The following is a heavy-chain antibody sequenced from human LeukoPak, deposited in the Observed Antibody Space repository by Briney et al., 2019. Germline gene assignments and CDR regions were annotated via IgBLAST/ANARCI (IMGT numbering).Heavy chain of an antibody. V-gene: IGHV4-59*01. Sequence: KPSETLSLTCTVSGGSISSYYWSWIRQPPGKGLEWIGYIYYSGSTNYNPSLKSRFTISVDTSKNQFSLKLSSVTAADTAVYYCARGAVDTAMVHDYWGQGTLVTVSS. CDR1: GGSISSYY. D-gene: IGHD5-18*01. J-gene: IGHJ4*02. CDR2: IYYSGST. CDR3: ARGAVDTAMVHDY.